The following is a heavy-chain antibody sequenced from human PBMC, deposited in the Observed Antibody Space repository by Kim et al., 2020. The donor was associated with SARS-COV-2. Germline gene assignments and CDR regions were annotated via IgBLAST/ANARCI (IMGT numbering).Heavy chain of an antibody. CDR2: T. J-gene: IGHJ4*02. Sequence: TYYVDSVNGRFSVSRDNAKNSLYLQVKSLKIEDTAVYYCARSPEYSSSLDYWGQGTLVTVS. CDR3: ARSPEYSSSLDY. V-gene: IGHV3-7*04. D-gene: IGHD6-6*01.